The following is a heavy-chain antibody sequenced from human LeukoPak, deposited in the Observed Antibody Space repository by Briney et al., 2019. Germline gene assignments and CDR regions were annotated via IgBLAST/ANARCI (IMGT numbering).Heavy chain of an antibody. CDR1: GGSISSYY. V-gene: IGHV4-59*01. Sequence: SETLSLTCTVSGGSISSYYWSWVRQPPGKGLEWIGYIYYSGSTNYNPSLKSRVTISVDTSKNQFSLKLSSVTAADTAVYYCARDYLSGGYFDYWGQGTLVTVSS. D-gene: IGHD2-15*01. CDR2: IYYSGST. CDR3: ARDYLSGGYFDY. J-gene: IGHJ4*02.